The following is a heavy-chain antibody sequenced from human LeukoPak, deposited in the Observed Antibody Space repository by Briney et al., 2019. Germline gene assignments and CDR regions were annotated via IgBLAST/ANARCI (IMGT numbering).Heavy chain of an antibody. CDR3: TRLALGYDFWSGSG. D-gene: IGHD3-3*01. V-gene: IGHV3-73*01. CDR1: GFTFRGSA. J-gene: IGHJ4*02. Sequence: PGGSLRLSCAASGFTFRGSAMHWVRPASGKGLERVGRIRSKANSYATAYAASVKGRFTISRDDSKSTAYLQMNSLKAEDTAVYYCTRLALGYDFWSGSGWGQGTLVTVSS. CDR2: IRSKANSYAT.